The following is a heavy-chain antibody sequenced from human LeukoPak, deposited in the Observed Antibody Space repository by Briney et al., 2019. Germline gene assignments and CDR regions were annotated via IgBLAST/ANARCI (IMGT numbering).Heavy chain of an antibody. CDR3: ARRDSSGYSEY. D-gene: IGHD3-22*01. J-gene: IGHJ4*02. CDR2: IFPGDSDT. V-gene: IGHV5-51*01. Sequence: GESLKISCKSSGYTFTSYWIGWVRQMPGEGLEWMGIIFPGDSDTRYSPSFQGQVTISADKSISTAYLQWSSLKASDTAIYYCARRDSSGYSEYWGQGTLVTVSS. CDR1: GYTFTSYW.